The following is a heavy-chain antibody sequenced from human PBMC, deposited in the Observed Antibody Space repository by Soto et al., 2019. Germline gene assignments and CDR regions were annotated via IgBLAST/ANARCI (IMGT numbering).Heavy chain of an antibody. J-gene: IGHJ4*02. V-gene: IGHV3-23*04. CDR3: ARLGTMGVFDN. CDR1: GFTFSSYA. D-gene: IGHD1-1*01. CDR2: ITFRGDNT. Sequence: EVQLVVSGGGLVSTGGSLRLSCAASGFTFSSYAMSWVRQAPGKGLEWLAGITFRGDNTYYADSVKGRFSLSRDNSRNRLDLQMNNLKVEDTALYYCARLGTMGVFDNWGQGTLLTVSS.